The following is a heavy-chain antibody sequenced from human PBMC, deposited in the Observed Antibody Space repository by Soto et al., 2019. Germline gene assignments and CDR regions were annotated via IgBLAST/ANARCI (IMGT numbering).Heavy chain of an antibody. CDR2: ISAYNGNT. J-gene: IGHJ6*02. D-gene: IGHD5-18*01. CDR3: ARGRSAMIKSYYGMDV. V-gene: IGHV1-18*01. Sequence: GASVKVSCKASGYTFTSYGISWVRQAPGQGLEWMGWISAYNGNTNYAQKLQGRVTMTTDTSTSTAYMELRSLRSDDTAVYYCARGRSAMIKSYYGMDVWGQGTTVTVS. CDR1: GYTFTSYG.